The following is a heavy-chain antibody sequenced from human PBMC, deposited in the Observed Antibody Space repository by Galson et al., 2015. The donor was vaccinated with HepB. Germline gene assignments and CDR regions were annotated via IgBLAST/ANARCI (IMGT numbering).Heavy chain of an antibody. CDR2: NSISSGNT. Sequence: SVKVSCKASGYSFTSNGISWVRQAPGQGLEWLGWNSISSGNTNYAQRLQGRVTLTRDTSTNKAYMELRRLRSDDAAVYYCARDRLHSLDYWGQGTLVTVSS. CDR1: GYSFTSNG. J-gene: IGHJ4*02. CDR3: ARDRLHSLDY. V-gene: IGHV1-18*04.